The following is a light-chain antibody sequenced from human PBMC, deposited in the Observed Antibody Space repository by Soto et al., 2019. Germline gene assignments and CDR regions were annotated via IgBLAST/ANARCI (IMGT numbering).Light chain of an antibody. Sequence: EIDITQSPSSLSASLGDMVTITCLASQVISNYLAWYQQKPGKVPKFLIYAASILQSGVPSRFSGSGSGTDFTLTISSLQPEDVATYYCQKYNIAPLTFGGGTKVDIK. V-gene: IGKV1-27*01. J-gene: IGKJ4*01. CDR2: AAS. CDR3: QKYNIAPLT. CDR1: QVISNY.